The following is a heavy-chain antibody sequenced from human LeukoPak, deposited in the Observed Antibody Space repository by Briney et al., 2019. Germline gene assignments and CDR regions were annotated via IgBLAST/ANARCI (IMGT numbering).Heavy chain of an antibody. Sequence: PGRSLRLSCAASGFTFSSYGMHWVRQAPGKGLEWVAVIWYDGSNKYYADSVKGRFTISRDNSKNTLYLQMNSLRAEDTAVYYCAKAGGGNYYYYMDVWGKGTTVTVSS. D-gene: IGHD6-25*01. CDR1: GFTFSSYG. J-gene: IGHJ6*03. CDR2: IWYDGSNK. CDR3: AKAGGGNYYYYMDV. V-gene: IGHV3-33*06.